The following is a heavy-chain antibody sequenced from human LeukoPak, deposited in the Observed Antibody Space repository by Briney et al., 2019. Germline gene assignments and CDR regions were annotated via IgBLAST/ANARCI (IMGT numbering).Heavy chain of an antibody. Sequence: PSETLSLTCTVSGGSISSSSYYWGWIRQPPGKGLEWIGCIYYSGSTYYNPSLKSRVTISVDTSKNQFSLKLSSVTAADTAVYYCARHGYCSGGSCNHYYYYYMDVWGKGTTVTISS. D-gene: IGHD2-15*01. CDR2: IYYSGST. CDR3: ARHGYCSGGSCNHYYYYYMDV. J-gene: IGHJ6*03. CDR1: GGSISSSSYY. V-gene: IGHV4-39*01.